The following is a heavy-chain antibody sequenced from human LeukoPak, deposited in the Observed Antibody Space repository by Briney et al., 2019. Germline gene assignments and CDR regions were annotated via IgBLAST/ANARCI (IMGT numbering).Heavy chain of an antibody. V-gene: IGHV1-18*01. CDR1: GYTFTSYG. CDR2: INAANGNT. CDR3: ARDRWWEPTDFSFDY. J-gene: IGHJ4*02. Sequence: ASVKVSCKASGYTFTSYGISWVRQAPGQGLEWMGWINAANGNTKYSQQFQGRVTITRDTSASTAYMDLSSLRSEDTAVYYCARDRWWEPTDFSFDYWGQGTLVTVSS. D-gene: IGHD1-26*01.